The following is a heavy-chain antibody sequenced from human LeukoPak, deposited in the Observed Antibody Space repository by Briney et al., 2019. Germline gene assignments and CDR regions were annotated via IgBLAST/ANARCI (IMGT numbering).Heavy chain of an antibody. CDR1: GDSINTNIYY. D-gene: IGHD5-24*01. V-gene: IGHV4-39*01. J-gene: IGHJ6*03. CDR2: IYYSGSA. Sequence: KPSETLSLTCAVAGDSINTNIYYWGWIRQPPGKGLEWIGTIYYSGSAYYNPSLKSRVTISLDTSKNKFSLTLTSVTAADTAVYYCARHEYRWPTSSDPVYYMDVWGKGTTVTVS. CDR3: ARHEYRWPTSSDPVYYMDV.